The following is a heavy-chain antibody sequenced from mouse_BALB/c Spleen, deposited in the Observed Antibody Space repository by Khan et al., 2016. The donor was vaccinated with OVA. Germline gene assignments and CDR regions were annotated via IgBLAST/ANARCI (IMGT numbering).Heavy chain of an antibody. J-gene: IGHJ2*01. D-gene: IGHD2-3*01. CDR2: ISTYSGNT. V-gene: IGHV1S137*01. CDR3: TRPAYDGYYDY. Sequence: QVQLQQSGPELVRPGVSVKISCKGSGYIFTDYAIHWVKQSHAKSLEWIGLISTYSGNTNYKQKFKGKATMTVDKSSSSAYMELARLTSEDSAIDYCTRPAYDGYYDYWGQGTTLTVSS. CDR1: GYIFTDYA.